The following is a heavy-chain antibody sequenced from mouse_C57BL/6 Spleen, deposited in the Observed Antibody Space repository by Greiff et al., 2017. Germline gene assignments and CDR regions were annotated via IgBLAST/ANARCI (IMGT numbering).Heavy chain of an antibody. D-gene: IGHD1-1*01. V-gene: IGHV1-15*01. J-gene: IGHJ3*01. CDR3: TRSGVVFAY. CDR1: GYTFTDYE. Sequence: VKLLESGAELVRPGASVTLSCKASGYTFTDYEMHWVKQTPVHGLEWIGAIDPETGGTAYNQKFKGKAILTADKSSSTAYMELRSLTSEDSAVYYCTRSGVVFAYWGQGTLVTVSA. CDR2: IDPETGGT.